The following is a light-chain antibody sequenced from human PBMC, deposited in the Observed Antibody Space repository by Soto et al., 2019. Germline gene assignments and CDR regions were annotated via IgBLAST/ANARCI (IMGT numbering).Light chain of an antibody. V-gene: IGKV3-20*01. J-gene: IGKJ2*01. CDR1: QSVSSSY. CDR3: QQYASSSYP. Sequence: EIVLTQSPGTLSLSPGDRATLSCRTSQSVSSSYWAWYQQKPGQAPRLLIYGASRRATGIPDRFSGSGSGTDFTLTISRLDPEDFAVYFCQQYASSSYPFGQGTKLEIK. CDR2: GAS.